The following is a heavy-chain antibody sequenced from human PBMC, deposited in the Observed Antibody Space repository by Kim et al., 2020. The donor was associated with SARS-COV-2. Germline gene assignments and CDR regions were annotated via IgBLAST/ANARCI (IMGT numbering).Heavy chain of an antibody. J-gene: IGHJ6*02. D-gene: IGHD3-3*01. V-gene: IGHV3-53*01. CDR3: ASTPGITIPGDYYYGMDV. CDR2: IYSGGST. Sequence: GGSLRLSCAASGFTVSSNYMSWVRQAPGKGLEWVSVIYSGGSTYYADSVKGRFTISRDNSKNTLYLQMNSLRAEDTAVYYCASTPGITIPGDYYYGMDVWGQGTTVTVSS. CDR1: GFTVSSNY.